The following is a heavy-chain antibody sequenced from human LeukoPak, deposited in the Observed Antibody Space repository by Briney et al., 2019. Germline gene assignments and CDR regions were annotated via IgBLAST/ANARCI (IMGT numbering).Heavy chain of an antibody. CDR1: GYTFTGYY. Sequence: ASVKVSCKASGYTFTGYYMHWVRQAPGQGLEWMGWINPNSGGTNYAQKFQGRVTMTRDTSISTAYMELSRLRSDDTAVYYCAREKNPAAYDAFDIWGQGTMVTVSS. CDR2: INPNSGGT. V-gene: IGHV1-2*02. J-gene: IGHJ3*02. CDR3: AREKNPAAYDAFDI. D-gene: IGHD1-14*01.